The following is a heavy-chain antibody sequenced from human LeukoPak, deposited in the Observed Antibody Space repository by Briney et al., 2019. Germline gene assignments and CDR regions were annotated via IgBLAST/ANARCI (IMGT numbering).Heavy chain of an antibody. Sequence: SETLSLTCTVSGGSISSYFWSWIRQPPGKGLEWMGYVYYSGSTNYNPSLKSRLTISVDTSKNQFSLKLNSVTAADTAVYYCARHADTALVNRHFDYWGQGTLVTVSS. D-gene: IGHD5-18*01. CDR2: VYYSGST. J-gene: IGHJ4*02. V-gene: IGHV4-59*08. CDR1: GGSISSYF. CDR3: ARHADTALVNRHFDY.